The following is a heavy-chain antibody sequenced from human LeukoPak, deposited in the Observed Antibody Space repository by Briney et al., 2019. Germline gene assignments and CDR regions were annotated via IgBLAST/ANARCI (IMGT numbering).Heavy chain of an antibody. V-gene: IGHV3-7*01. CDR1: GFAFSSYW. Sequence: GGSLRLSCVASGFAFSSYWMTWVRQAPGKGLEWVANIKQDGGEEYYVDSVKGRFTISRDNAKNSLFLQMNSLRAEDTAVYYCAKDRDDDVYAFDIWGQGTLVTVSS. CDR3: AKDRDDDVYAFDI. CDR2: IKQDGGEE. D-gene: IGHD3-3*01. J-gene: IGHJ3*02.